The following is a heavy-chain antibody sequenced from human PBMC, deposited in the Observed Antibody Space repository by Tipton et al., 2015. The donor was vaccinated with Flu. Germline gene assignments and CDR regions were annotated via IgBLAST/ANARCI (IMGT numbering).Heavy chain of an antibody. V-gene: IGHV1-69*01. D-gene: IGHD3-9*01. J-gene: IGHJ6*03. CDR2: IIPIFGTA. Sequence: QLVQSGAEVKKPGSSVKVSCKASGGTFSIYAISWVRQAPGQGLEWMGGIIPIFGTANYAQKFQGRVTITADESTSTAYMELSSLRSEDTAVYYCASNTYYDILTGYPFPYWYYYYMDVWGKGTTVTVSS. CDR3: ASNTYYDILTGYPFPYWYYYYMDV. CDR1: GGTFSIYA.